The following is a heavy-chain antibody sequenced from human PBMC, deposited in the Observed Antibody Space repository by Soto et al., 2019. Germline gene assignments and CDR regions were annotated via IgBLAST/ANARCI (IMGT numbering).Heavy chain of an antibody. D-gene: IGHD2-2*01. CDR2: IYYSGST. CDR1: GGSISSGGYY. J-gene: IGHJ6*03. Sequence: SETLSLTCTVSGGSISSGGYYWSWIRQHPGKGLEWIGYIYYSGSTYYNPSLKSRVTISVDTCKNQFSLKLSSVTAADTAVYYCARAGFKLGYCSSTSCQTPSYYYYYMDVWGKGTTVTVSS. V-gene: IGHV4-31*03. CDR3: ARAGFKLGYCSSTSCQTPSYYYYYMDV.